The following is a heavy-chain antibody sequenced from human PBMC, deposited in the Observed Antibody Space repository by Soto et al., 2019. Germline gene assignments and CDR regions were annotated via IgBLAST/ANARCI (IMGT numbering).Heavy chain of an antibody. Sequence: GGSLRLSCAASGFTFSSYAMSWVRQAPGKGLEWVSAISGSGGSTYYADSVKGRFTISRDNSENTLYLQMNSLRAEDTAVYYCAKDRGLSLDIYDSSGYYCYYGMDVWGQGTTVTVSS. J-gene: IGHJ6*02. CDR2: ISGSGGST. V-gene: IGHV3-23*01. CDR3: AKDRGLSLDIYDSSGYYCYYGMDV. CDR1: GFTFSSYA. D-gene: IGHD3-22*01.